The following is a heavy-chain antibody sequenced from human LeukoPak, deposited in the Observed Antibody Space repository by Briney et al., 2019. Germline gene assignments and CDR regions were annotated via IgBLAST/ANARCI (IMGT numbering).Heavy chain of an antibody. CDR2: IIPIFGTA. J-gene: IGHJ4*02. V-gene: IGHV1-69*13. CDR3: AIDQPVAGVSNFDS. CDR1: GGTFSSYA. D-gene: IGHD6-19*01. Sequence: SVKVSCKASGGTFSSYAISWVRQAPGQGLEWMGGIIPIFGTANYAQKFQGRVTITADESTSTAYMELSSLRSEDTAVYYCAIDQPVAGVSNFDSWGQGTLVTVSS.